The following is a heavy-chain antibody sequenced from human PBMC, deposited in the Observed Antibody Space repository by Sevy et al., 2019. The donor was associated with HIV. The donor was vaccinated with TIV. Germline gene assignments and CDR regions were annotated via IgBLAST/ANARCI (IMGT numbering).Heavy chain of an antibody. CDR2: IQYDGSNK. J-gene: IGHJ4*02. CDR1: GFSYSSYG. V-gene: IGHV3-30*02. CDR3: AGEGCTKPHDY. D-gene: IGHD2-8*01. Sequence: GGSLRLSCAASGFSYSSYGMHWVRQAPGKGLEWVAYIQYDGSNKDYADSVKGRFTISRDNSKNTLDLQMNSLRVEDTAVYYCAGEGCTKPHDYWGQGTLVTVSS.